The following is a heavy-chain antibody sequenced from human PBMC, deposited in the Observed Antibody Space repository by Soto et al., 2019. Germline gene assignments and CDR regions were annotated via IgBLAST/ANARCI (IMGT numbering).Heavy chain of an antibody. CDR2: ISSSSSYI. CDR3: ARDYSIEGVVVPAGIDS. Sequence: GGSLRLSCAASGFTFSSYSMNWVRQAPGKGLEWVSSISSSSSYIYYADSVKGRFTISRDNAKNSLYLQMNSLRAEDASEYYCARDYSIEGVVVPAGIDSWGQGTLVTVSS. CDR1: GFTFSSYS. J-gene: IGHJ4*02. D-gene: IGHD2-2*01. V-gene: IGHV3-21*01.